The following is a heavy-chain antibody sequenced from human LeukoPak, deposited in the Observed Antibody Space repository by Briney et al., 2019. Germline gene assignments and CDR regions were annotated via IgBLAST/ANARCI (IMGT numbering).Heavy chain of an antibody. CDR2: INSDGSTT. V-gene: IGHV3-74*01. CDR1: GFTFSSYW. CDR3: TKDDDSTSYYFDY. Sequence: VGSLRLSCAASGFTFSSYWMYWVRQAPGKGLMWVSRINSDGSTTSYADSVKGRFTISRDNAKNTLYLQMNSLRAEDTAVYYCTKDDDSTSYYFDYWGQGTLVTVSS. J-gene: IGHJ4*02. D-gene: IGHD2-2*01.